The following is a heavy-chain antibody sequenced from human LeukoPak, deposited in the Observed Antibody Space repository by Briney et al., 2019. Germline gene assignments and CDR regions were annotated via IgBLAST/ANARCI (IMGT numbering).Heavy chain of an antibody. J-gene: IGHJ4*02. V-gene: IGHV3-30*02. CDR2: TRYDGSNK. CDR3: AKPPLDDSFAFDY. Sequence: GGSLRLSCAASGFTFSSYGMHWVRQAPGKGLEWVSFTRYDGSNKYYADSVKGRFTISRDNSKNTLYLQINSLRSEDTAVYYCAKPPLDDSFAFDYWGQGTLVTVSS. CDR1: GFTFSSYG. D-gene: IGHD5-18*01.